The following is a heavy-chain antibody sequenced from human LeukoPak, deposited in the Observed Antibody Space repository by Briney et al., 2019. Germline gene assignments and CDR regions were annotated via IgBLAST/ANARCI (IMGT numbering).Heavy chain of an antibody. V-gene: IGHV3-15*01. Sequence: GGSLRLSCAASGFTFSNAWMSWVRQAPGKGLEWVGRVKSKTNGGTIDYAAPVKGRFTISRDDSKNTLYLQMNSLKTEDTAVYYCTKFDYAAFEYWGQGTLVTVSS. CDR1: GFTFSNAW. CDR2: VKSKTNGGTI. CDR3: TKFDYAAFEY. D-gene: IGHD4-17*01. J-gene: IGHJ4*02.